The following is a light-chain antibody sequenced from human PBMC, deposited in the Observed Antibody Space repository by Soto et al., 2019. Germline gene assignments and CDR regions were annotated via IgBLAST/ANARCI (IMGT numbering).Light chain of an antibody. V-gene: IGKV3-11*01. J-gene: IGKJ2*01. Sequence: EIVLTQSPATLSLSPGERATLSCRASQSVSRYLAWYQQKPGQAPRLLIYDASNRATGIPARFSGSGSGTDFTLTISSLEPEDFAFYYCQQRSNWLYTFGQGTKLEIK. CDR2: DAS. CDR1: QSVSRY. CDR3: QQRSNWLYT.